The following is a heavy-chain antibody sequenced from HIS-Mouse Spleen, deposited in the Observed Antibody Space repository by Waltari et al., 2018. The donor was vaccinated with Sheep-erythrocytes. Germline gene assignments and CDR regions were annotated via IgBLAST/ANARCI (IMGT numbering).Heavy chain of an antibody. CDR1: GFTFSSYS. J-gene: IGHJ4*02. Sequence: EVQLVESGGGLVQPGGSLRLSCAASGFTFSSYSMNWVRQAPGKGLEWVSYISSSSTIYYADSVKGRFTISRDNAKNSLYLQMNSLRDEDTAVYYCARDSATMGTDYWGQGTLVTVSS. V-gene: IGHV3-48*02. CDR2: ISSSSTI. CDR3: ARDSATMGTDY. D-gene: IGHD5-12*01.